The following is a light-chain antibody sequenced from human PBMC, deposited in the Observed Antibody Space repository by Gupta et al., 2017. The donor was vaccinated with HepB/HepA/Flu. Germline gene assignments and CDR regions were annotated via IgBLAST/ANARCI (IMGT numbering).Light chain of an antibody. Sequence: EIVLTQSPATLSLSPGERATLSCRASQSVSSYLAWYQQKPGQAPRLLIYDASNRATGIPARFSGSGSGTDFTLTISSLEPEDFAVYYCQQYNDYSWTFGQGTKVEI. V-gene: IGKV3-11*01. CDR3: QQYNDYSWT. CDR2: DAS. J-gene: IGKJ1*01. CDR1: QSVSSY.